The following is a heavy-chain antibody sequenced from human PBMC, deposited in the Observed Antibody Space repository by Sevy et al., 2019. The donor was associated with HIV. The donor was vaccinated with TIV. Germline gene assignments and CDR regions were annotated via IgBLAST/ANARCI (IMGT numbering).Heavy chain of an antibody. CDR3: ARPSALRDSSGYFLDY. CDR1: GFTFSSYA. J-gene: IGHJ4*02. CDR2: IWSDGAYQ. V-gene: IGHV3-33*01. Sequence: GGSLRLSCAAAGFTFSSYAMHWVRQAPGKGLEWVAIIWSDGAYQYHGDSVKGRFTISRDNSKNTLYLQMNSLRAEDTAVYYCARPSALRDSSGYFLDYWGQGTLVTVSS. D-gene: IGHD3-22*01.